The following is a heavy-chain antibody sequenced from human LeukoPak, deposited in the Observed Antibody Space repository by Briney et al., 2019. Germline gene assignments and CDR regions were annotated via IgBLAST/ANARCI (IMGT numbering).Heavy chain of an antibody. J-gene: IGHJ1*01. CDR3: AKANWISNADAVW. V-gene: IGHV3-23*01. Sequence: GGSLRLSCAASGFSFTTYAMSWVRQAPARGPEWVSSTRGGGETFYADSVKGRFTLSRDDSRNTVYLQMNNLRVEDTAIYYRAKANWISNADAVWWGQGTHVTVSS. CDR1: GFSFTTYA. CDR2: STRGGGET. D-gene: IGHD1-1*01.